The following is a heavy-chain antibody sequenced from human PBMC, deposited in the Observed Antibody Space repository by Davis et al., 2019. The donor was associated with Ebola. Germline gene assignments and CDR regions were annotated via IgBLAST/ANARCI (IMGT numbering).Heavy chain of an antibody. J-gene: IGHJ4*02. CDR3: ARVASYGDYFDY. V-gene: IGHV4-39*07. D-gene: IGHD4-17*01. CDR2: MYYSGST. CDR1: GGSISSSSYY. Sequence: MPSETLSLTCTVSGGSISSSSYYWGWIRQPPGKGLEWIGYMYYSGSTYYNPSLKSRVTISGDTSKNQFSLKLSSVTAADTAVYYCARVASYGDYFDYWGLGTLVTVSS.